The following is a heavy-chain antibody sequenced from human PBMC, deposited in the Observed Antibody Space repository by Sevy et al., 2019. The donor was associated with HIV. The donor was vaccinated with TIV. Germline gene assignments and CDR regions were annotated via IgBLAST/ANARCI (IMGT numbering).Heavy chain of an antibody. CDR2: ICSGSSYI. D-gene: IGHD3-22*01. V-gene: IGHV3-21*01. CDR3: TRATDYYDNSGGMDV. J-gene: IGHJ6*02. Sequence: GGSLRLSCAASGFTFSYYSMNWVRQAPGKGLQWVSSICSGSSYIYYADSVKGRFTISRDNAMNSLYLQMNSLRAEDTAVYYCTRATDYYDNSGGMDVWGQGTTVTVSS. CDR1: GFTFSYYS.